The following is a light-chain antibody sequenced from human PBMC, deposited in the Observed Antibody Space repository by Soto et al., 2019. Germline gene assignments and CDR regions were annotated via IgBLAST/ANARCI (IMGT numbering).Light chain of an antibody. J-gene: IGLJ1*01. V-gene: IGLV3-1*01. Sequence: SYELTQPPSVSVSPGQTASITCSGGKLGDKYACWYQQKPGQSPVLVIYQDSKRPSGIPERFSGSNSGNTATLTISGTQAMDEADYYCQAWDSSTASYVFGTGTKLTVL. CDR1: KLGDKY. CDR2: QDS. CDR3: QAWDSSTASYV.